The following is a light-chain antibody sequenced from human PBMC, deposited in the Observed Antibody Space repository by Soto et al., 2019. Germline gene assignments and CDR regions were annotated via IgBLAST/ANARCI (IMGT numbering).Light chain of an antibody. V-gene: IGKV1-5*01. CDR1: QSISSY. CDR2: DAS. Sequence: DIQMTQSPSTLSASVGDRVTITCRASQSISSYLAWYQQKPGRAPKLLIYDASSLQSGVPSSFSGSGSGTEFTLPISSLQPDDFATYYCQHYNIYPWTFGQGTKVEIK. J-gene: IGKJ1*01. CDR3: QHYNIYPWT.